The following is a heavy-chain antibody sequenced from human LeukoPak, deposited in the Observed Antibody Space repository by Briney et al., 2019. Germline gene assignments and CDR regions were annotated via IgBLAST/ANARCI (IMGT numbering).Heavy chain of an antibody. CDR1: GFTFTSYS. D-gene: IGHD3-22*01. J-gene: IGHJ4*02. Sequence: GGSLRLSCAASGFTFTSYSMNWVRQAPGKGLEWVAVISYDGSNKYYADSVKGRFTISRDNSKNTLYLQMNSLRAEDTAVYYCARSGYGLDYFDYWGQGTLVTVSS. CDR3: ARSGYGLDYFDY. V-gene: IGHV3-30-3*01. CDR2: ISYDGSNK.